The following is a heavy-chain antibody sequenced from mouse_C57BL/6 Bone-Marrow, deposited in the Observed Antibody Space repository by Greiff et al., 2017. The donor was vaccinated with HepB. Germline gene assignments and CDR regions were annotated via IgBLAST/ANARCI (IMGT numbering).Heavy chain of an antibody. CDR3: ARFHDNEGFGY. CDR1: GYTFTSYD. D-gene: IGHD2-4*01. V-gene: IGHV1-85*01. J-gene: IGHJ3*01. CDR2: IYPRDGST. Sequence: VQRVESGPELVKPGASVKLSCKASGYTFTSYDINWVKQRPGQGLEWIGWIYPRDGSTKYNEKFKGQATLTGATSSSTAYMELHSLTSEDSAVYFCARFHDNEGFGYWGKGTLVTVSA.